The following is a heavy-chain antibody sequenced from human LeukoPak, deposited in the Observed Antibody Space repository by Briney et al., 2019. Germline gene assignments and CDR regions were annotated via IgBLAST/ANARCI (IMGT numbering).Heavy chain of an antibody. V-gene: IGHV1-2*02. CDR3: AREVNAVTDAFDI. D-gene: IGHD2-21*01. J-gene: IGHJ3*02. CDR1: GYSFTGYY. CDR2: INGNSGGT. Sequence: ASVKVSCKASGYSFTGYYMHWVRQAPRQGLEWMGWINGNSGGTNYAQKFQGRVTMTRDTSISTAYMELNRLRSDDTAVYYCAREVNAVTDAFDIWGQGTMVTVSS.